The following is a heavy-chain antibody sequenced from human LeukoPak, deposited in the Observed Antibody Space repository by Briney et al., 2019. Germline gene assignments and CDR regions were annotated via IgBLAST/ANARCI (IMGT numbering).Heavy chain of an antibody. CDR1: GFTVSSNY. J-gene: IGHJ3*02. CDR3: ARVVVEQGRSDAFDI. Sequence: GGSLRLSCAASGFTVSSNYMSWVRQAPGKGLEWVSVIYSGGSTYYADSVKGRFTISRDNSKNTLYLQMNSLRAEDTAVYYCARVVVEQGRSDAFDIWGQGTLVTVSS. CDR2: IYSGGST. D-gene: IGHD4-17*01. V-gene: IGHV3-66*01.